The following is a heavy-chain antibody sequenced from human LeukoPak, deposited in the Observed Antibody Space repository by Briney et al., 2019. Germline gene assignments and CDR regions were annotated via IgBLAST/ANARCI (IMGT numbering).Heavy chain of an antibody. D-gene: IGHD5-12*01. J-gene: IGHJ4*02. CDR1: GFTFNTFW. Sequence: GGSLRLSCAASGFTFNTFWMSWVRQAPGKGLEWVATIKEDGSERYYVDSVKGRFTISRDNAKNSLYLQVNSLRAEDTAVYYCARSVATRSFDGWGQGTLVTASS. CDR2: IKEDGSER. V-gene: IGHV3-7*01. CDR3: ARSVATRSFDG.